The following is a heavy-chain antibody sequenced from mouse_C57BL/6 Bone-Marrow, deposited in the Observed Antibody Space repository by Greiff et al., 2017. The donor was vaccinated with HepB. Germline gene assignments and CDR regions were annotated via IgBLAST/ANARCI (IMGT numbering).Heavy chain of an antibody. Sequence: QVQLQQPGAELVKPGASVKLSCKASGYTFTSYWMQWVQQRPGQGLEWIGEIDPSDSYTNYNQKLKGKATLTVDTSASTAYMQLSSLTSEDSAVYYCASNWDYAMDYWGQGTSVTVSS. J-gene: IGHJ4*01. CDR2: IDPSDSYT. CDR3: ASNWDYAMDY. D-gene: IGHD4-1*01. V-gene: IGHV1-50*01. CDR1: GYTFTSYW.